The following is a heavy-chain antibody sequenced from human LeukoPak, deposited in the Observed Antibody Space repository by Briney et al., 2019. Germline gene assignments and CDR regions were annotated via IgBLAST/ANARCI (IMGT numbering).Heavy chain of an antibody. CDR3: TTDEDWNYARKDV. CDR1: GFTFNYAW. J-gene: IGHJ6*02. V-gene: IGHV3-15*04. D-gene: IGHD1-7*01. CDR2: TVSEIDGGTT. Sequence: RAGGSLRLSCAASGFTFNYAWMSWVRQVPGKGLEWVGQTVSEIDGGTTDYATPVKGRFTISRDDSKSTLYLQMNSLKIEDTAVYYCTTDEDWNYARKDVWGQGATVIVPS.